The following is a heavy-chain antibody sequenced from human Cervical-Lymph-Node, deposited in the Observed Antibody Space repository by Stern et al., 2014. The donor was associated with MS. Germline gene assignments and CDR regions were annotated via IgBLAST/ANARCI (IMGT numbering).Heavy chain of an antibody. CDR3: ARDVAARSSSGYFHH. CDR1: GYTFTSYY. CDR2: INPKSGNT. V-gene: IGHV1-2*02. Sequence: QVQLVESGAEVKRPGASVKVSCQASGYTFTSYYIHWVRQAPEEGFEWMGWINPKSGNTNYAHNFQGRVTMTRETSTAISYLEVSSLRPDDTAIYYCARDVAARSSSGYFHHWGQGTLITVS. J-gene: IGHJ1*01. D-gene: IGHD2-2*01.